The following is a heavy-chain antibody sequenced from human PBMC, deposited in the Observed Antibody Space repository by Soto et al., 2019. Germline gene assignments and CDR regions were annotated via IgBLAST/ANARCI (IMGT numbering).Heavy chain of an antibody. CDR2: IYYSGST. CDR1: GGSISSGDYY. CDR3: ARPGAYYQSLDP. V-gene: IGHV4-30-4*01. D-gene: IGHD2-21*01. Sequence: SETLSLTSTVSGGSISSGDYYWSWIRQPPGKGLEWIGYIYYSGSTYYNPSLKSRVTISVETSKSQFSLRLTSVTASDTAVYYCARPGAYYQSLDPWGQGTVVTV. J-gene: IGHJ5*02.